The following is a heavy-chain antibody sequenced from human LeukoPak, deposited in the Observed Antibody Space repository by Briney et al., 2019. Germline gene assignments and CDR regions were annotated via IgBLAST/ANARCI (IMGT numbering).Heavy chain of an antibody. CDR2: IWYDGTNK. CDR1: GFTFSTYW. J-gene: IGHJ5*02. Sequence: GGSLRLSCAASGFTFSTYWMGWVRQSPGKGLEWVALIWYDGTNKYYADSVKGRFTISRDNAKNTLYLQMNSLRAEDTAVYYCCSGWYSAPPPWGQGTLVTVSS. D-gene: IGHD6-19*01. CDR3: CSGWYSAPPP. V-gene: IGHV3-33*03.